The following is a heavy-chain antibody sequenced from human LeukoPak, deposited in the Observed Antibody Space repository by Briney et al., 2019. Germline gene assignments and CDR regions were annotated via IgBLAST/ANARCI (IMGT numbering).Heavy chain of an antibody. CDR1: GYSLSSYH. CDR2: IYYSGST. D-gene: IGHD2-15*01. J-gene: IGHJ4*02. V-gene: IGHV4-59*01. Sequence: SETLSLTCTVSGYSLSSYHWIWVRQAPGKGLEWIGYIYYSGSTNYNPSMKRRLTISVDRSKNQFSLRLSSVTAADTAVYYCGRDSGGTVDYWGQGTLVTVSP. CDR3: GRDSGGTVDY.